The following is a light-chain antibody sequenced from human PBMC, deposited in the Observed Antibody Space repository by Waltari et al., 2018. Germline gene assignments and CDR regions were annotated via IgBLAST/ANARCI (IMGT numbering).Light chain of an antibody. CDR2: DNG. J-gene: IGLJ1*01. V-gene: IGLV1-51*01. CDR3: GTWNNSLSVFV. Sequence: QSVLTQPPSVSAAPGQKVTISCSGSSSNIGNNYLSWYQQFPGTAPKLRIYDNGKRPSGIPDRFSGSKSGTSATLGSSGLQTGDEADYYCGTWNNSLSVFVFGTGTEVTVL. CDR1: SSNIGNNY.